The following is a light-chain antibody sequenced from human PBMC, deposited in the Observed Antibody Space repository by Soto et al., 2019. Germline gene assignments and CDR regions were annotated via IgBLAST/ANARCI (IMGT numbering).Light chain of an antibody. CDR2: AAS. Sequence: IQLTQSPSSLSASVGDRVTITCRASQGINTFLAWYQQKAGKAPKLLIYAASTLQSGVPSRFSGSGSGTDFTLTISSLQSEDFATYYCQQLNSYPINFGQGTRLEIK. CDR3: QQLNSYPIN. J-gene: IGKJ5*01. V-gene: IGKV1-9*01. CDR1: QGINTF.